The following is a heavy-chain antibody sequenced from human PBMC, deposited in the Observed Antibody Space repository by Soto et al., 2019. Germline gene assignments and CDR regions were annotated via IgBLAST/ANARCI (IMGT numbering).Heavy chain of an antibody. J-gene: IGHJ4*02. CDR2: MHYTGFS. V-gene: IGHV4-59*02. CDR3: ATSYGNACYTY. Sequence: SETLSLTCSFSGDSVTRHYLTWIRQSPEKGLEWIGYMHYTGFSHYNPSLKSRLTISVDRSKNQFTLQLTSVTVADTAVYYWATSYGNACYTYWAQGTQVTVSS. CDR1: GDSVTRHY. D-gene: IGHD3-10*01.